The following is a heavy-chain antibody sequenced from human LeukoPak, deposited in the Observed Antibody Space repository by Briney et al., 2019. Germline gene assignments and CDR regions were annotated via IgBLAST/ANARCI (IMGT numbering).Heavy chain of an antibody. Sequence: GGTLRLSXAGWGFTFSSYGMQGGSQDRGRGGEGGAYIRDDGSNKYYADSVKGRFTISRDNSKNTLYLQMNSLRAEDTAVYYCAKDRIVVVPAAMGVLDYWGQGTLVTVSS. J-gene: IGHJ4*02. D-gene: IGHD2-2*01. CDR1: GFTFSSYG. CDR3: AKDRIVVVPAAMGVLDY. CDR2: IRDDGSNK. V-gene: IGHV3-30*02.